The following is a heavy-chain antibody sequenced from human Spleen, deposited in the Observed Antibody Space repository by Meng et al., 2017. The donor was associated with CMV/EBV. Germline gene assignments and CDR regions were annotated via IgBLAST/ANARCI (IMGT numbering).Heavy chain of an antibody. J-gene: IGHJ3*02. CDR2: IYYTGNT. V-gene: IGHV4-39*07. CDR3: ARERREYSSSSSCAFDI. CDR1: GGSVSSSTYY. D-gene: IGHD6-6*01. Sequence: SETLSLTCTVTGGSVSSSTYYWGWIRQPPGKGLEWIGSIYYTGNTLHNPSLKSRVTISVDTSKNQFSLKLSSVTAADTAVYYCARERREYSSSSSCAFDIWGQGTMVTVSS.